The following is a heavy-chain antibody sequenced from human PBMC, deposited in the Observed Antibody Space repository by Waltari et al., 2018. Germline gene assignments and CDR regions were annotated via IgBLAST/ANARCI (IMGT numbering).Heavy chain of an antibody. CDR1: GGSLSISSYY. J-gene: IGHJ4*02. D-gene: IGHD3-16*01. V-gene: IGHV4-39*07. CDR3: ARVILGSFDY. CDR2: IYYSGST. Sequence: HLQLQESGPGLVKPSETLSLTCTVSGGSLSISSYYWGWIRQPPGKGLEWIGSIYYSGSTYYNPSLKSRVTISVDTSKNQFSLKLSSVTAADTAVYYCARVILGSFDYWGQGTLVTVSS.